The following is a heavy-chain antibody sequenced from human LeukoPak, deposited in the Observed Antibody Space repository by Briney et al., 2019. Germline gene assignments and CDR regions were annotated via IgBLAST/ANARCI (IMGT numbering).Heavy chain of an antibody. CDR2: IYYSGST. CDR1: GGSISSYY. Sequence: KASETLSLTCTVSGGSISSYYWSWIRQPPGKGLKGIGYIYYSGSTNYNPSLKSRVTISVDTSKNQFSLKLSSVTAADTAMYYCARDYGSGNSQIFDYWGQGTLVTVSS. J-gene: IGHJ4*02. V-gene: IGHV4-59*01. D-gene: IGHD3-10*01. CDR3: ARDYGSGNSQIFDY.